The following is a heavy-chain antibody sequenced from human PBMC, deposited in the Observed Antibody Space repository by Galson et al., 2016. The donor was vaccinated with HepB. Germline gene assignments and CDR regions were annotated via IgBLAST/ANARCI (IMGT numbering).Heavy chain of an antibody. Sequence: SLRLSCAASGFTFNLYWMHWVRQAPGKGLVWVSRIKSDGSRTNYADSVKGRFSISRDNSKNTLYLQMNSLSAEDTAVYYCARNPGASTWGWGQGTLVTVAS. D-gene: IGHD6-13*01. CDR2: IKSDGSRT. V-gene: IGHV3-74*01. CDR1: GFTFNLYW. CDR3: ARNPGASTWG. J-gene: IGHJ4*02.